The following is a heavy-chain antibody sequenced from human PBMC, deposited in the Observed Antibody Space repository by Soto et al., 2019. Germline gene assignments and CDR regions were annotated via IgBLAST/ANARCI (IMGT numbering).Heavy chain of an antibody. CDR2: IYPGDSDT. CDR1: GYSFTIYW. J-gene: IGHJ3*02. V-gene: IGHV5-51*01. D-gene: IGHD3-9*01. Sequence: GESLKISCKGSGYSFTIYWIGWVRQMPGKGLEWMGIIYPGDSDTRYSPSFQGQVTISADKSISTAYLQWSSLKASDTAMYYCARRRVYXYDILTGYSSGGDAFDIWGQGTMVTVSS. CDR3: ARRRVYXYDILTGYSSGGDAFDI.